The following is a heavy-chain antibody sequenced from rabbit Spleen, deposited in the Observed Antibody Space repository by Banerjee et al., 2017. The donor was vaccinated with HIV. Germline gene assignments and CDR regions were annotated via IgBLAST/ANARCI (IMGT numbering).Heavy chain of an antibody. J-gene: IGHJ4*01. CDR1: GFSFNDDYV. Sequence: QEQLVESGGDLVKPEGSLTLPCTASGFSFNDDYVMCWVRQSPGKGLKWIACIYTGSSGSTYYASWAKGRFTISKTSSTTVTLRMTSLTAADRATYFCARDLVAVIGWNFNLWGPGTLVTVS. CDR2: IYTGSSGST. CDR3: ARDLVAVIGWNFNL. D-gene: IGHD1-1*01. V-gene: IGHV1S45*01.